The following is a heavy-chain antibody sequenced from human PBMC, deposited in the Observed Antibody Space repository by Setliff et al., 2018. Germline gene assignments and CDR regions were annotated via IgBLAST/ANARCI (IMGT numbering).Heavy chain of an antibody. D-gene: IGHD2-8*01. J-gene: IGHJ4*02. V-gene: IGHV4-4*08. CDR1: GDSIINYY. CDR2: IYSSGGT. CDR3: AREGFYCTNGVCYRPLDY. Sequence: SETLSLTCTVSGDSIINYYWSWIRQPPGKGLEWIGNIYSSGGTNYNPSLKSRVTISVDTSKNQFSLNLTSVTAADTAVYYCAREGFYCTNGVCYRPLDYWGQGTLVTVSS.